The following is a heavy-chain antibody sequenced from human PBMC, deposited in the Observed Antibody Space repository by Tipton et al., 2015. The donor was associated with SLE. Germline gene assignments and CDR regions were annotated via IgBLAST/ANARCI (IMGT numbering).Heavy chain of an antibody. D-gene: IGHD2-21*02. CDR1: GFTFSSYG. Sequence: SLRLSCAASGFTFSSYGMHWVRQAPGKGLEWVAVIWYDGSNKYYADSVKGRFTISRDNSKNTLYLQMNSLRAEDTAVYYCARRGDGWYFDYWGQGTMVTVSS. CDR3: ARRGDGWYFDY. J-gene: IGHJ4*03. CDR2: IWYDGSNK. V-gene: IGHV3-33*01.